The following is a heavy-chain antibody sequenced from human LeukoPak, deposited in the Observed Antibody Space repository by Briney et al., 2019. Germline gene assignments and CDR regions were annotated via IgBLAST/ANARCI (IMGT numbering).Heavy chain of an antibody. D-gene: IGHD6-19*01. Sequence: GRSLRLSCAASGFTFSSYGMHWVRQAPGKGLEWVAVISYDGSNKYYADSVKGRFTISRDNSKNTLYLQMNSLRAEDTAMYYCARSGYSSGWGALDYWGQGTLVTVSS. CDR3: ARSGYSSGWGALDY. V-gene: IGHV3-30*03. J-gene: IGHJ4*02. CDR2: ISYDGSNK. CDR1: GFTFSSYG.